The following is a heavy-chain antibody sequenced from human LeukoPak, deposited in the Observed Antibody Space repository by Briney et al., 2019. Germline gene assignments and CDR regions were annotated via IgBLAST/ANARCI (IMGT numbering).Heavy chain of an antibody. Sequence: SETLSPTCSVSGASVSSGSYYWSWIRQPPGKGLEWIGYVYYSGSTNYNPSLKSRVTISLVTSKNQFSLRLSSVTAADTAVYYCASRHGDSGSSNCWGQGTLVTVSS. CDR1: GASVSSGSYY. CDR3: ASRHGDSGSSNC. J-gene: IGHJ4*02. CDR2: VYYSGST. V-gene: IGHV4-61*01. D-gene: IGHD3-10*01.